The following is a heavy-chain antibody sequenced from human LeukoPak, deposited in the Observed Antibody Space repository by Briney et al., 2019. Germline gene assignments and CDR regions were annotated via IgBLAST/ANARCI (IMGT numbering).Heavy chain of an antibody. Sequence: GGSLRLSCAASGFTFSSYGMSWVRQAPGKGLEWVSAISGSGGSTYYADSVKGRFTISRDNSKNTPYLQMNSLRAEDTAVYYCAKDRAFMVRGVIDYWGQGTLVTVSS. D-gene: IGHD3-10*01. CDR1: GFTFSSYG. V-gene: IGHV3-23*01. J-gene: IGHJ4*02. CDR3: AKDRAFMVRGVIDY. CDR2: ISGSGGST.